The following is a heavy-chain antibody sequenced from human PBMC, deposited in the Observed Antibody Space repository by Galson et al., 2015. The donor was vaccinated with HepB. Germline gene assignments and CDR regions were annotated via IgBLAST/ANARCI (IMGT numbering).Heavy chain of an antibody. V-gene: IGHV1-18*01. J-gene: IGHJ1*01. CDR2: ISPYNGNT. CDR3: ATSRGLGAEYFQL. Sequence: SVKVSCKASDYTFSSYGISWVRQAPGQGLEWMGWISPYNGNTNYAQEFQGRVTMTTDTFTSTAYMELQSLRSDDTAVYYCATSRGLGAEYFQLWGQGTLVTVSS. D-gene: IGHD3-10*01. CDR1: DYTFSSYG.